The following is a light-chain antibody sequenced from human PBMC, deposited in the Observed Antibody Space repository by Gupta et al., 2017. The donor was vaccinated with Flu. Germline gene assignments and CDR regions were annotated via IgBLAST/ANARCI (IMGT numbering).Light chain of an antibody. V-gene: IGLV1-40*01. CDR3: QSYDSSLSSWV. Sequence: VTISCTGSSSNIGAPYDVHWYQQVPGTAPKLLIYGNNNRPSGVPDRFSGSKSGTSASLAITGLQAEDEADYYCQSYDSSLSSWVFGGGTKLTV. CDR1: SSNIGAPYD. CDR2: GNN. J-gene: IGLJ3*02.